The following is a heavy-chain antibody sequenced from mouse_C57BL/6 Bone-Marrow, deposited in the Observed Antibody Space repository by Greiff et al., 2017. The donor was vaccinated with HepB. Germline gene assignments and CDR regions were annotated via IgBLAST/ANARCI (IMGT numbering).Heavy chain of an antibody. J-gene: IGHJ1*03. CDR2: IWSGGST. CDR1: GFSLTSYG. V-gene: IGHV2-2*01. CDR3: ATTITTVVATDWYFDV. Sequence: VKLVESGPGLVQPSQSLSITCTVSGFSLTSYGVHWVRQSPGKGLEWLGVIWSGGSTDYNAAFISRLSISKDNSKSQVFFKMNSLQADDTAIYYCATTITTVVATDWYFDVWGTGTTVTVSS. D-gene: IGHD1-1*01.